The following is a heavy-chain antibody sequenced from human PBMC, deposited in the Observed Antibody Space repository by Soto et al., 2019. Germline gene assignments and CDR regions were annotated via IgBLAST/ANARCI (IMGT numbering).Heavy chain of an antibody. V-gene: IGHV3-49*03. D-gene: IGHD6-19*01. Sequence: GGSLRLSCTVSGFTFGDYAMSWFRQAPGKGLEWVGFIRSKAYGGTTEYAASVKGRFTISRDDSKSIAYLQMNSLKTEDTAVYYCTRLGIAVALDYWGQGTLVTVSS. CDR2: IRSKAYGGTT. CDR1: GFTFGDYA. CDR3: TRLGIAVALDY. J-gene: IGHJ4*02.